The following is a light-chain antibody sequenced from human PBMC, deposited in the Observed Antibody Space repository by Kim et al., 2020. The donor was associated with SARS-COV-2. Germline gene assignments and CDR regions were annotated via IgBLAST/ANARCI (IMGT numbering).Light chain of an antibody. V-gene: IGLV3-1*01. CDR2: QDS. J-gene: IGLJ2*01. CDR3: QARDSSTAHLV. Sequence: SYELTQPPSVSVSPGQTASITCSGDKLGDKYACWYQQKPGQSPVLVIYQDSKRPSGIPERFSGSNSGNTATLTISGTQPMDAADYYCQARDSSTAHLVFG. CDR1: KLGDKY.